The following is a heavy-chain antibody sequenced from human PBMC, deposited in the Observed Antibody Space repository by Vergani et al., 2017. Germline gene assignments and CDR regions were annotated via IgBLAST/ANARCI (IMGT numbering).Heavy chain of an antibody. CDR2: IYHSGST. CDR3: ASITASGSYFWFDP. V-gene: IGHV4-38-2*02. Sequence: QVQLQESGPGLVKPSATLSLTCSVSGASISSGYYWGWIRQPPGKGLEWIGSIYHSGSTYYNPSLKSRVTISVDTSKNQFSLKLSSVTAADTAVYYCASITASGSYFWFDPWGQGTLVTVSS. J-gene: IGHJ5*02. D-gene: IGHD3-10*01. CDR1: GASISSGYY.